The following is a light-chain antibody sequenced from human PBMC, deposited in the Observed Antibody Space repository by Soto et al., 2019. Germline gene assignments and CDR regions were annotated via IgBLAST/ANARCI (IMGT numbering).Light chain of an antibody. CDR1: QSLVSSDGNTY. J-gene: IGKJ5*01. CDR2: KVS. Sequence: DVVMTQSPLSLPVTLGQPASISCRSSQSLVSSDGNTYLNWFQQRPGQSPRRLIYKVSNRDSGVPDRFSGSGSGTDFTLKISRVEAEDIGVYYCIQGTNWPAFGPGTRLEIK. CDR3: IQGTNWPA. V-gene: IGKV2-30*01.